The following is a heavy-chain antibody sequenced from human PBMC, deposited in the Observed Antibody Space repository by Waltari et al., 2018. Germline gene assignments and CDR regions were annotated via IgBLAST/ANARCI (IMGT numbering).Heavy chain of an antibody. CDR2: IYYTGST. D-gene: IGHD2-21*02. J-gene: IGHJ5*02. V-gene: IGHV4-59*01. CDR3: ARGGGGDWEWFDT. Sequence: QVQLQESGPSLLKPSETLSLICTVSGCSISGFYWSWVRQPPGKGLDWIGYIYYTGSTNFNPSLKSRVTMSVDTSKNQFSLKLSSVTAADTALYYCARGGGGDWEWFDTWGQGTLVTVSS. CDR1: GCSISGFY.